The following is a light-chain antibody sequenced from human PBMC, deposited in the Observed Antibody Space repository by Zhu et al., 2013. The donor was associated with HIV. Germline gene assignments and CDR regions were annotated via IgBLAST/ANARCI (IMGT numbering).Light chain of an antibody. CDR1: QDISNY. V-gene: IGKV1-17*03. CDR3: LQHHTYPWT. CDR2: AAS. Sequence: DIQMTQSPSAVSASVGDRVTISCRASQDISNYLVWFQQKPGKVPKRLIYAASSLQSGVPSRFSGSGSGAEFTLTISSLQPEDFATYFCLQHHTYPWTFGQGTRVEI. J-gene: IGKJ1*01.